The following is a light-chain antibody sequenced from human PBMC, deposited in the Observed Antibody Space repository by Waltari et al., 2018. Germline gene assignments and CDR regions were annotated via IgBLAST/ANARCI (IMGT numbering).Light chain of an antibody. V-gene: IGLV2-11*01. CDR1: SSDVGHYNF. CDR3: CSYAGSYTFV. Sequence: QSALTQPRSVSGSPGQSVTISCSGTSSDVGHYNFFPWYQQHPGNAPKLLIYDVVKRPSGVPDRFSGSKSGNTASLTISGLQTEDEADYYCCSYAGSYTFVFGGGTQLTVL. J-gene: IGLJ7*01. CDR2: DVV.